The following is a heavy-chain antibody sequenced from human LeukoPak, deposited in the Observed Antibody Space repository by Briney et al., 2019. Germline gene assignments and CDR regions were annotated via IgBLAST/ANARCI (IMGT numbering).Heavy chain of an antibody. Sequence: SETLSLTCTVSGGSISSSSYYWGWIRQPPGKGLEWLGSIYYSGSTYYNPSLKSRVTISVDTSKNQFSLKLSSVTAADTAVYYCARGSLIPRYCSSTSCYKSPYYFDYWGQGTLVTVSS. V-gene: IGHV4-39*01. CDR2: IYYSGST. J-gene: IGHJ4*02. CDR1: GGSISSSSYY. D-gene: IGHD2-2*02. CDR3: ARGSLIPRYCSSTSCYKSPYYFDY.